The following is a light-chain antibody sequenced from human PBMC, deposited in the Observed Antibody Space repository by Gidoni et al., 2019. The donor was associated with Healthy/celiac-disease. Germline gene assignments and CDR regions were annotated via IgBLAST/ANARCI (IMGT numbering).Light chain of an antibody. Sequence: DIQMTQSPSSLSASVGDRVTITCRASQSISSYFNWYQQKPGKAPKLLIYAASSLQSGVPSRFSGRVSLPDFTLTISSLQPEDFAPYYCQQSYSTLPITFGQGTRLEIK. CDR3: QQSYSTLPIT. J-gene: IGKJ5*01. CDR2: AAS. CDR1: QSISSY. V-gene: IGKV1-39*01.